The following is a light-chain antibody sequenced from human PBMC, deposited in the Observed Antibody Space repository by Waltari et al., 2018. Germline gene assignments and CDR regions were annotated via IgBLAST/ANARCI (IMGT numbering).Light chain of an antibody. CDR3: QQYESLIA. V-gene: IGKV1-33*01. CDR2: DVS. Sequence: DIQLTQSPSSLSASIGDGVTITCRASHDVNKRLNWYQQKLGEAPKLLIYDVSHLERGVPSRFRGRGSGTDFTLTISSLEPEDVATYYCQQYESLIAFGQGTRL. J-gene: IGKJ5*01. CDR1: HDVNKR.